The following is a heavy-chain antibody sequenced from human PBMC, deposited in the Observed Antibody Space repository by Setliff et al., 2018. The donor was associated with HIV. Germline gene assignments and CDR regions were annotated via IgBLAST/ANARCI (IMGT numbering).Heavy chain of an antibody. J-gene: IGHJ6*04. CDR1: GGTFNSYA. D-gene: IGHD2-15*01. Sequence: ASVKVSCKASGGTFNSYAISWVRQAPGQGLEWMGWISGYNANTNYALELQGRLTMTTDTSTRTAYMELWNLRSDDTAVYYCARGRGFCRGPYCHLYYFDPWGKGTTVTVSS. V-gene: IGHV1-18*01. CDR2: ISGYNANT. CDR3: ARGRGFCRGPYCHLYYFDP.